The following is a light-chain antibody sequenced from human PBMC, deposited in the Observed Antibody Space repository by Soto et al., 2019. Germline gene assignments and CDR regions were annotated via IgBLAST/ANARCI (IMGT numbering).Light chain of an antibody. CDR2: DVS. CDR3: SSYTTSTTYV. Sequence: QSALNQPASVSGSPGQSIAIPCTGTSSNVGGYNCVSWYQQHPGKAPKLMIYDVSNRPSGVSDRFSGSKSGNTASLTISGLQAEDEADYYCSSYTTSTTYVFGTGTKVPDL. V-gene: IGLV2-14*01. CDR1: SSNVGGYNC. J-gene: IGLJ1*01.